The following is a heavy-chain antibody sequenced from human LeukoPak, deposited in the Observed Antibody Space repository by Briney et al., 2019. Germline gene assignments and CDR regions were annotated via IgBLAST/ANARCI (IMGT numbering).Heavy chain of an antibody. Sequence: SETLSLTCTVSGGSISSYYWSWIRQPAGKGLERIGRIYTSGSTNYNPSLKSRVTMSVDTSKNHFSLKLRSVTAADTAVYYCARDRKDYDSSGSVFYYFDYWGQGTLVTVSS. CDR3: ARDRKDYDSSGSVFYYFDY. CDR2: IYTSGST. CDR1: GGSISSYY. V-gene: IGHV4-4*07. J-gene: IGHJ4*02. D-gene: IGHD3-22*01.